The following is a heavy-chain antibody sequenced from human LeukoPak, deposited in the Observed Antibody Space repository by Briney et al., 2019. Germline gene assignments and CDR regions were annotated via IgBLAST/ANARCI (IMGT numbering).Heavy chain of an antibody. CDR1: GFTFDDYG. V-gene: IGHV3-23*01. J-gene: IGHJ4*02. Sequence: GSLRLSCAASGFTFDDYGMSWVRQAPGKGLEWVSGISGSGGSTYYAASVKGRFAISRDNSKNTLYLQMNSLRADDTAVYYCAKAWGSGWYLDYWGQGTLVTVSS. D-gene: IGHD6-19*01. CDR2: ISGSGGST. CDR3: AKAWGSGWYLDY.